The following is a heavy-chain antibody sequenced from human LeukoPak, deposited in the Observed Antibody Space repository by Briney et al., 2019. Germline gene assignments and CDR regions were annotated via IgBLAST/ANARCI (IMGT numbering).Heavy chain of an antibody. V-gene: IGHV4-39*07. CDR2: IYYSGST. Sequence: SQTLSLTCTVSGGSISSSSYYWGWIRQPPGKGLEWIGSIYYSGSTYYNPSLKSRVTISVDTSKNQFSLKLSSVTAADTAVYYCARDLGYSSSWYSPWGQGTLVTVSS. D-gene: IGHD6-13*01. CDR3: ARDLGYSSSWYSP. J-gene: IGHJ4*02. CDR1: GGSISSSSYY.